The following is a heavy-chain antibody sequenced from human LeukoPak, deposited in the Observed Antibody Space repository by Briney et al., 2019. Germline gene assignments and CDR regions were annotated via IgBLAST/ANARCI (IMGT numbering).Heavy chain of an antibody. Sequence: PGGSLRLSCAASVFTFSSYCMHWVRHAPGKGVVWVSRINSDGSSTSYADSVKGRFTISRDNAKNTLYLQMNSLRAEDTAVYYCARDRLGAFDIWGQGTMVTVSS. CDR2: INSDGSST. V-gene: IGHV3-74*01. D-gene: IGHD6-25*01. CDR3: ARDRLGAFDI. J-gene: IGHJ3*02. CDR1: VFTFSSYC.